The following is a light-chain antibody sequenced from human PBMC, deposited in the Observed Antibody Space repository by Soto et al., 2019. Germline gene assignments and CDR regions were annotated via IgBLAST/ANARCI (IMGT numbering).Light chain of an antibody. CDR2: AIS. J-gene: IGKJ5*01. CDR3: QQGDSVPVT. V-gene: IGKV1-39*01. Sequence: DIQMTQSPTSLSASIGDTVTMTCRASQTIDRRVNWYQQKPGKPPKLLIYAISTLQSGVPSRFSGGGSGADFTLTISSLQPEDFATYYCQQGDSVPVTFGQGTRLEIK. CDR1: QTIDRR.